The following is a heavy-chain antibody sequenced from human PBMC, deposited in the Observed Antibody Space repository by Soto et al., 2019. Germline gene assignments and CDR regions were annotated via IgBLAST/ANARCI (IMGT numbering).Heavy chain of an antibody. V-gene: IGHV3-7*03. CDR3: ASVWSFDP. J-gene: IGHJ5*02. CDR2: IKEDGSEK. CDR1: GFTLSKYW. D-gene: IGHD3-16*01. Sequence: GGSLRLSCADSGFTLSKYWMSWVRQAPGMGLQWVAGIKEDGSEKYYVDSVKGRFTISRDNAKNSLFLQMNSLRAEDTAVYYCASVWSFDPWGQGILVTVSS.